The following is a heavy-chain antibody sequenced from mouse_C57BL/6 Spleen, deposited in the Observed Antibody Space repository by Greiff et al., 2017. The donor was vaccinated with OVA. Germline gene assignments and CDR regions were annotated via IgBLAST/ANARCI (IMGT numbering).Heavy chain of an antibody. CDR3: ARTGLYWYFDV. D-gene: IGHD3-3*01. V-gene: IGHV5-16*01. CDR1: GFTFSDYY. Sequence: EVKLMESEGGLVQPGSSMKLSCTASGFTFSDYYMAWVRQVPEKGLEWVANINYDGSSTYYLDSLKSRFIISRDNAKNILYLQMSSLKSEDTATYYCARTGLYWYFDVWGTGTTVTVSS. CDR2: INYDGSST. J-gene: IGHJ1*03.